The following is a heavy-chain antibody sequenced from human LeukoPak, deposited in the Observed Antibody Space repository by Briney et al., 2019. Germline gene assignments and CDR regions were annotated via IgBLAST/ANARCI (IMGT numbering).Heavy chain of an antibody. CDR2: YTSSGGSI. D-gene: IGHD3-3*01. CDR1: GFTFSTYE. CDR3: ATQGRSAMLGI. V-gene: IGHV3-48*03. J-gene: IGHJ3*02. Sequence: PGGSLSLSCAASGFTFSTYEMNWVRQAPGKGLELVSYYTSSGGSIYYEDSVKGLFTISRDNAKNSLLLQMNSLRAEDTAVYYCATQGRSAMLGIWGQGTMVTVSS.